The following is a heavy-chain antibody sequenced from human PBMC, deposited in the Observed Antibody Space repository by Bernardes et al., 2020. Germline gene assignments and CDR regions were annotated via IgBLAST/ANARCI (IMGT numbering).Heavy chain of an antibody. Sequence: SETLSLTCSVSGGSFDDSYWGWVRQSPGQGLEWIGYIFSSGATNYNASPRSRVTISLDTSKNQFSLKLNSVTAADTAMYYCAKFVERGVRGIKYGYFDLWGRGTLVTVSS. V-gene: IGHV4-59*01. CDR2: IFSSGAT. D-gene: IGHD3-10*01. J-gene: IGHJ2*01. CDR3: AKFVERGVRGIKYGYFDL. CDR1: GGSFDDSY.